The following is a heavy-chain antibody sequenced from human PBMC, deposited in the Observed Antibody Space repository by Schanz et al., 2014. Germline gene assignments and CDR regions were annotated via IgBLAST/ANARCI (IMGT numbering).Heavy chain of an antibody. J-gene: IGHJ4*02. CDR3: VKDRGFSYGGTWYTHHDS. CDR1: GFTFSNFA. Sequence: VQLVESGGGVVQPGRSLRLSCAASGFTFSNFAIHWVRQGPGKGLEWVSLISGSSDSTHYRDSVRGRFTISRDNSENTLYLQMNSLRAEDTAIYYCVKDRGFSYGGTWYTHHDSWGQGILVTVTS. V-gene: IGHV3-23*04. CDR2: ISGSSDST. D-gene: IGHD2-15*01.